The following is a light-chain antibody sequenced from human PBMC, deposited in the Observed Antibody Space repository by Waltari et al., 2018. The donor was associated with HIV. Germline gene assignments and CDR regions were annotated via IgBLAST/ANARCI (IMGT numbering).Light chain of an antibody. CDR2: RSD. Sequence: GLGQTATFTCTGNNYNVGNQGATWLQQHQGHPPKLLSYRSDNRPSGISERFSASRSGNTASLTITGLQPEDEADYYCSAWDGSLYAWVFGGGTKLTVL. J-gene: IGLJ3*02. V-gene: IGLV10-54*01. CDR3: SAWDGSLYAWV. CDR1: NYNVGNQG.